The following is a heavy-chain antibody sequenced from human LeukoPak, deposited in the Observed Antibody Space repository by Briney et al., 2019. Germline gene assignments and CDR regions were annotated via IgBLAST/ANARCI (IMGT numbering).Heavy chain of an antibody. CDR3: ASPRDGYNGVDY. CDR1: SGSISTSNYY. Sequence: PSETRSLTCTVSSGSISTSNYYWGWVRQPPGKALEWIGNIFYSGSTYYSPSLKSRVTISLDTSRNQFSLKLNSVTAADTAVYYCASPRDGYNGVDYWGQGTLVTVSS. CDR2: IFYSGST. D-gene: IGHD5-24*01. V-gene: IGHV4-39*07. J-gene: IGHJ4*02.